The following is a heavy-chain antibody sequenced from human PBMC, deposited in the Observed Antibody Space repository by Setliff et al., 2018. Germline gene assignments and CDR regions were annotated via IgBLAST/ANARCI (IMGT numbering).Heavy chain of an antibody. CDR2: IYYSGST. D-gene: IGHD1-7*01. Sequence: PSETLSLTCTVSGASISSDAYYWSWIRQHPGKGLEWIGYIYYSGSTYYNPYLKSRVTISLDTSKNQFSLDLSSVTAADTAVYYCARSRTTAVKGGVFAVWGRGTLVTV. CDR3: ARSRTTAVKGGVFAV. CDR1: GASISSDAYY. J-gene: IGHJ2*01. V-gene: IGHV4-31*03.